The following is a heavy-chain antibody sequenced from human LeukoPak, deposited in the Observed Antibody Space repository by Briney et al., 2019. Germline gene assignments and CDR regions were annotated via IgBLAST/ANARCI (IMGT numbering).Heavy chain of an antibody. Sequence: ASETLSLTCSVSGYSISSGFYWGWIRQPPGRGLEWIGSIFHSGSTYYNPFLKSRVTISVGTSKNHFSLKLSSVTAADTALYYCARANYYDTIGYSRGAFDIWGQGTMVTVSS. J-gene: IGHJ3*02. CDR3: ARANYYDTIGYSRGAFDI. V-gene: IGHV4-38-2*02. D-gene: IGHD3-22*01. CDR1: GYSISSGFY. CDR2: IFHSGST.